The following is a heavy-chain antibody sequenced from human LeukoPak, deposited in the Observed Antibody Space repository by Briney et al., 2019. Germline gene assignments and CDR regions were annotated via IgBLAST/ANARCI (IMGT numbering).Heavy chain of an antibody. J-gene: IGHJ4*01. CDR2: ISGSGGST. D-gene: IGHD4-17*01. Sequence: GGSLRLSCAASGFTFSSYAMSWVRQAPGKGLEWVSAISGSGGSTYYADSVKGRFTISRDNTKNTLYLQMDSLRAEDTAVYYCARDINGDYSYWGXXTLVTVSS. V-gene: IGHV3-23*01. CDR3: ARDINGDYSY. CDR1: GFTFSSYA.